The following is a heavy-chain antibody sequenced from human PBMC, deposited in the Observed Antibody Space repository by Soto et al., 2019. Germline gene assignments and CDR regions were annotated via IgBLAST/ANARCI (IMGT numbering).Heavy chain of an antibody. J-gene: IGHJ6*02. CDR3: AIPRRGGGFGGMDV. Sequence: EVRLLESGGNLVQPGGSLRLSCAASGFTFGTYALSWVRQAPGKGLEWVSAISGIDGSTYYADSVEGRFTISRDNTKNTLRRQMNSLTAADTALYYCAIPRRGGGFGGMDVWGQGTTVRVSS. CDR1: GFTFGTYA. D-gene: IGHD3-16*01. CDR2: ISGIDGST. V-gene: IGHV3-23*01.